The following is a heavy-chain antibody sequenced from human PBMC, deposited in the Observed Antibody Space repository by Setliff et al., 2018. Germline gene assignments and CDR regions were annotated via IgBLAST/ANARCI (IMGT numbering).Heavy chain of an antibody. CDR3: ARENGYCSGGACYFMFDY. V-gene: IGHV4-61*09. Sequence: SETLSLTCTVSGGSLSSGPYYWTWVRQPAGKGLEWIGHIYTSGTTNYSPSLRSRVTISADTSKNQFSLQLNSVTATDTAVYYCARENGYCSGGACYFMFDYWGQGTLVTVSS. J-gene: IGHJ4*02. D-gene: IGHD2-15*01. CDR1: GGSLSSGPYY. CDR2: IYTSGTT.